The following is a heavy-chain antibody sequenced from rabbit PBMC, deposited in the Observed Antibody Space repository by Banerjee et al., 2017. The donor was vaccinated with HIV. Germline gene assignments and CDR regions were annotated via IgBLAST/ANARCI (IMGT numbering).Heavy chain of an antibody. V-gene: IGHV1S45*01. D-gene: IGHD4-2*01. J-gene: IGHJ3*01. CDR3: ARGDVAGTYYAL. CDR1: GFSFSNKYV. CDR2: INSSSGNT. Sequence: QEPLKETGGGLVQPGGSLTLTCTASGFSFSNKYVMCWVRQAPGKGLEWIACINSSSGNTVYASWAKGRFTISKASWTTVTLQMTSLTAADTATYFCARGDVAGTYYALWGQGTLVTVS.